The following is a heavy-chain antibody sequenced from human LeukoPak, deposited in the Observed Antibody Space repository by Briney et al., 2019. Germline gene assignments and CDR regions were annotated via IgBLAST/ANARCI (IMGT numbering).Heavy chain of an antibody. J-gene: IGHJ4*02. CDR1: GGSISGYY. V-gene: IGHV4-59*12. CDR3: ARDGIGYCSGGSCYSPLGY. Sequence: SETLSLTCTVSGGSISGYYWSWIRQPPGKGLEWIGYIYYSGSTYYNPSLKSRVTISVDTSKNQFSLKLSSVTAADTAVYYCARDGIGYCSGGSCYSPLGYWGQGTLVTVSS. D-gene: IGHD2-15*01. CDR2: IYYSGST.